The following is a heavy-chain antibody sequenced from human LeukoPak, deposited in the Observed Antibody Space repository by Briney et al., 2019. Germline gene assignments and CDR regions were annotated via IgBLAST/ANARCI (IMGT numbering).Heavy chain of an antibody. Sequence: SETLSLTCTFSGGSISSYYWNWIRQPPGKGLEGSAYIYYSGNTNYNPSLKSRVTISVDTSKNQFSLKLSSVTAADTAVYYCARDVGATPGYFDYWGQGTLVTVSS. D-gene: IGHD1-26*01. J-gene: IGHJ4*02. CDR3: ARDVGATPGYFDY. CDR2: IYYSGNT. V-gene: IGHV4-59*01. CDR1: GGSISSYY.